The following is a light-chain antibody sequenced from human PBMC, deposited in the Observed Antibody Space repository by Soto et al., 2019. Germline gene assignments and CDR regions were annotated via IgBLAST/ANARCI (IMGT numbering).Light chain of an antibody. Sequence: QPVLTQPPSVSGAPGQRVTISCTGSSSNIGAGYDVHWYQQLPGTAPKLLIYGNSNRPSGVPDRFSGSKSGTSASLAITGLQPEDEADYYCQSYDSSLSRNYLFGTGTKVTVL. CDR1: SSNIGAGYD. V-gene: IGLV1-40*01. J-gene: IGLJ1*01. CDR3: QSYDSSLSRNYL. CDR2: GNS.